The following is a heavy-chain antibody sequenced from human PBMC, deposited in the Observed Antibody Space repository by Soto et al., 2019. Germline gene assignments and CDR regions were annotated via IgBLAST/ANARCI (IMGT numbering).Heavy chain of an antibody. J-gene: IGHJ6*02. V-gene: IGHV1-69*13. Sequence: ASVKVSCKASGGTFSSYAISWVRQAPGQGLEWMGGIIPIFGTANYAQKFQGRVTITADESTSTAYMEMSSLRSEDTAVYYCARWGGCSTSCYRSAYYYGMDVWGQGTTVTVSS. CDR2: IIPIFGTA. D-gene: IGHD2-2*01. CDR3: ARWGGCSTSCYRSAYYYGMDV. CDR1: GGTFSSYA.